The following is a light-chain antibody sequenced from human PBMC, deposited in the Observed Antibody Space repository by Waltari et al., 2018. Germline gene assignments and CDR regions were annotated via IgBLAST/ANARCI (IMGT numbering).Light chain of an antibody. CDR2: QNG. Sequence: SYDLTQPPSVSVSPGQTASITCSGHELGIRFVCWDQQKPRQSPILVINQNGRRPSGIPGRFSGSNSGNTATLTISGTQAVDEADYYCQAWDRGTWGVFGGGTRLTVL. J-gene: IGLJ3*02. CDR3: QAWDRGTWGV. V-gene: IGLV3-1*01. CDR1: ELGIRF.